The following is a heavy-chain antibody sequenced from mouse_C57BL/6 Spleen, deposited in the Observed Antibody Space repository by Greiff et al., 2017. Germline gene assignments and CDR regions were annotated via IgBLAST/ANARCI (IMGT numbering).Heavy chain of an antibody. V-gene: IGHV5-12*01. CDR3: ARQRGYGSSWDWFAY. J-gene: IGHJ3*01. Sequence: EVQVVESGGGLVQPGGSLKLSCAASGFTFSDYYMYWVRQTPEKRLEWVAYISNGGGSTYYPDTVKGRFTISRDNAKNTLYLQMSRLKSEDTAMYYCARQRGYGSSWDWFAYWGQGTLVTVSA. D-gene: IGHD1-1*01. CDR2: ISNGGGST. CDR1: GFTFSDYY.